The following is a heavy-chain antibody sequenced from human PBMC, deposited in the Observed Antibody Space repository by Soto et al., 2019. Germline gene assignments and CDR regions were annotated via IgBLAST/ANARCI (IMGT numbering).Heavy chain of an antibody. V-gene: IGHV3-15*07. J-gene: IGHJ4*02. CDR2: IKSKTDGGTT. CDR3: TSVLLWFGELYDY. D-gene: IGHD3-10*01. CDR1: GFTFSNAW. Sequence: GGSLRLSCAASGFTFSNAWMNWVRQAPGKGLEWVGRIKSKTDGGTTDYAAPVKGRFTISRDDSKNTLYLQMNSLKTEDTAVYYCTSVLLWFGELYDYWGQGTLVTVSS.